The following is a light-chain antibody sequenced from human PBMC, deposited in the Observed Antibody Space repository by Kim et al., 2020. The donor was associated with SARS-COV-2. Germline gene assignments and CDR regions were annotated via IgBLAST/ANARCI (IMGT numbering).Light chain of an antibody. J-gene: IGKJ1*01. CDR2: AAS. CDR3: PQSYNAWM. Sequence: DIQMTQSPSSLSASVGDRVTITCRASQTISNYLNWYQQKPGKAPKLLIYAASSLQSGVPSRFSGSGSGTDFTLTISSLQPEDFATYFCPQSYNAWMFGRGTKVDIK. CDR1: QTISNY. V-gene: IGKV1-39*01.